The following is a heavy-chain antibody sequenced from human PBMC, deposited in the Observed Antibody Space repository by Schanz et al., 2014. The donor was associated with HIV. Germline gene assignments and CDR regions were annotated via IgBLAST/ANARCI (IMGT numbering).Heavy chain of an antibody. V-gene: IGHV3-23*01. J-gene: IGHJ4*02. CDR1: GFTFSSYA. Sequence: EVQLLEAGGGLVQPGECLRLSCAASGFTFSSYAMNWVRQAPGKGLEWVSTVGYGGDNTYYADSVKGRFTISRDNSKNTLYLQMNSLRAEDTAVYYCAKRRDRGYAYFDNWGQGTLVTVSS. CDR2: VGYGGDNT. CDR3: AKRRDRGYAYFDN. D-gene: IGHD5-12*01.